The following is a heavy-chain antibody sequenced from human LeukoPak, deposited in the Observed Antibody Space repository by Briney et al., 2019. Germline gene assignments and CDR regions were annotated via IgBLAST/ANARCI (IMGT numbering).Heavy chain of an antibody. CDR2: IDYGGST. CDR1: GYSISNSNW. J-gene: IGHJ4*02. V-gene: IGHV4-28*03. CDR3: ARDSALAQAVMFDY. Sequence: ASDTLSLTCGVSGYSISNSNWWGWIRQPPGKGLEWIGYIDYGGSTNYNPSLKSRATVSVDTSRNQFSLKLSSVTAADTAVYYCARDSALAQAVMFDYWGQGTLVTVSS. D-gene: IGHD6-19*01.